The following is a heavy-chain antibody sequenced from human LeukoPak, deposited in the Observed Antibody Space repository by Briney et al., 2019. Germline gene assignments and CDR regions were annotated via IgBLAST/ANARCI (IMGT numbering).Heavy chain of an antibody. Sequence: SETLSLTCTVYGGSISSSSYYWGWIRQPPGKGLEWIGSIYYSGNTYYNPSLKRQVTISVDASRNQFSLKLSSVTAADMAVDQCARNTPLLAAARTFDFWGQGTVVTVST. CDR2: IYYSGNT. V-gene: IGHV4-39*01. CDR3: ARNTPLLAAARTFDF. D-gene: IGHD6-13*01. CDR1: GGSISSSSYY. J-gene: IGHJ4*02.